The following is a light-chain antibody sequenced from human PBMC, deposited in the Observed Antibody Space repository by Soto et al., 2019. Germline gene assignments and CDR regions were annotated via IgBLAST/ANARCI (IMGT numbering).Light chain of an antibody. CDR3: QQYNSYSGT. Sequence: DIQMTQPPSTLSASVGDRVTITCRASQSISSWLAWYQQKPGKAPKLLIYDASSLESGVPSRFSGSGSGTELTLTISSLQPDDFATYYCQQYNSYSGTFGQGTKVDIK. V-gene: IGKV1-5*01. CDR2: DAS. J-gene: IGKJ1*01. CDR1: QSISSW.